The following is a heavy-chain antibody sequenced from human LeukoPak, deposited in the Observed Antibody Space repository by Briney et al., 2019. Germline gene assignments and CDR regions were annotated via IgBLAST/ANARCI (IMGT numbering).Heavy chain of an antibody. CDR3: ARDKHVLRFLEWSTTGDY. Sequence: GGSLRLSCAASGFTISNYWINWVRQAPGKGLEWVANIKPDGSEKYYVDSVKGRFTISRDNSKNTLYLQMNSLRAEDTAVYYCARDKHVLRFLEWSTTGDYWGQGTLVTVSS. V-gene: IGHV3-7*01. CDR1: GFTISNYW. CDR2: IKPDGSEK. D-gene: IGHD3-3*01. J-gene: IGHJ4*02.